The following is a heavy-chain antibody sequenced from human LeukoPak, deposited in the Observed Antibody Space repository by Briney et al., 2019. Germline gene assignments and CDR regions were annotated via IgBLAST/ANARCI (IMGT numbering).Heavy chain of an antibody. CDR1: GGSFSAYY. D-gene: IGHD4-23*01. CDR2: INHGGST. Sequence: SETLSLTCAVYGGSFSAYYWTWIRQPPGKGLEWIGEINHGGSTNYNPSPKSRVTISIDTSKNQFSLKLSSVTAADTAVYFCARYFDYGGNSRVFQHWGQGTLVTVSS. CDR3: ARYFDYGGNSRVFQH. V-gene: IGHV4-34*01. J-gene: IGHJ1*01.